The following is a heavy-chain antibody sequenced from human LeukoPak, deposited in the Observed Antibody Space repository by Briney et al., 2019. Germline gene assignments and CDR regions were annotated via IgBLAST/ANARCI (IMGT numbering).Heavy chain of an antibody. CDR1: GGSFSSYY. CDR2: INHSGST. V-gene: IGHV4-34*01. D-gene: IGHD5-24*01. CDR3: ARGQRWLQSPQYYYYYMDV. Sequence: SETLSLTCAVYGGSFSSYYWSWIRQPPGKGLEWIGEINHSGSTNYNPSLKSRVTISVDTSKNQFSLKLSSVTAADTAVYYCARGQRWLQSPQYYYYYMDVWGKGTTVTVSS. J-gene: IGHJ6*03.